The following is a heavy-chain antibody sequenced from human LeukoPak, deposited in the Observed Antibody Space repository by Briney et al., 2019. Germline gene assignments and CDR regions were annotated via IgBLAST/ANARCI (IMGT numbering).Heavy chain of an antibody. CDR2: ISGSGGST. CDR3: AQVHYASDKSDTREWRAFNI. D-gene: IGHD3-16*01. V-gene: IGHV3-23*01. Sequence: GGSLRLSCAASGFTFSSYAMSWVRQAPGKGLEWVSAISGSGGSTYYADSVKGRVTISRDSSKNKVYLQMNSLRAADTAVYFCAQVHYASDKSDTREWRAFNIWGQGTMVTVPS. J-gene: IGHJ3*02. CDR1: GFTFSSYA.